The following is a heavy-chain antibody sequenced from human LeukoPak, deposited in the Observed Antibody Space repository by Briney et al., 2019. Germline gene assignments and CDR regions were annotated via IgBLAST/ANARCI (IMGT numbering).Heavy chain of an antibody. CDR1: GFTFNSYS. CDR2: ISSSSYI. D-gene: IGHD4-17*01. Sequence: GGSLRLSCAASGFTFNSYSMNWVRQAPGKGLEWVSSISSSSYIYYADSVKGRFTISRDNAKNSLYLQMNSLRAEDTAVYYCARDRIIYGDYGDAFDIWGQGTKVTVSS. V-gene: IGHV3-21*01. CDR3: ARDRIIYGDYGDAFDI. J-gene: IGHJ3*02.